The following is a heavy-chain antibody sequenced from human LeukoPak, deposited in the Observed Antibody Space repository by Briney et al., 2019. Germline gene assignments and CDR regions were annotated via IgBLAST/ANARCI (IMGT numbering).Heavy chain of an antibody. J-gene: IGHJ4*02. D-gene: IGHD3-22*01. V-gene: IGHV4-59*08. Sequence: PSETLSLTCNVSGYSIRSYYWSWLRQPPGKGLEWVAYFSHSGTTNYNPSLKSRVIISVDTSNHQFSLTLRSVTAADTAVYYCARHLDYDSGGYFYPYFDDWGQGTLVTVSS. CDR1: GYSIRSYY. CDR3: ARHLDYDSGGYFYPYFDD. CDR2: FSHSGTT.